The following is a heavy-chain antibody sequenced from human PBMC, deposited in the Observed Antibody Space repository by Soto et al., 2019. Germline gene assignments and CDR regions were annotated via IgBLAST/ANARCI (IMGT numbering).Heavy chain of an antibody. CDR1: GGSISSGGYY. J-gene: IGHJ6*03. V-gene: IGHV4-31*03. CDR2: IYYSGST. CDR3: ARAWAESDYEYSGYESPLYYYYIDV. D-gene: IGHD5-12*01. Sequence: SETLSLTCTVSGGSISSGGYYWSWIRQHPGKGLEWIGYIYYSGSTYYNPSLKGRVTIPVDTSKSQFSLKLSSVTAADTAVYYCARAWAESDYEYSGYESPLYYYYIDVWGKGTTVTDSS.